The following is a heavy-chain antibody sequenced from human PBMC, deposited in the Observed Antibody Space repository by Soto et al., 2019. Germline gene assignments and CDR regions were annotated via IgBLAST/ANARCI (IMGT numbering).Heavy chain of an antibody. CDR3: ASLQDFWSGYYYYYYYGMDV. CDR2: ISSSGSTI. J-gene: IGHJ6*02. V-gene: IGHV3-11*01. D-gene: IGHD3-3*01. CDR1: GFTFSDYY. Sequence: GESLKISCAASGFTFSDYYMSWIRQAPGKGLEWVSYISSSGSTIYYADSVKGRFTISRDNAKNSLYLQMNSLRAEDTAVYYCASLQDFWSGYYYYYYYGMDVWGQGTTVTVSS.